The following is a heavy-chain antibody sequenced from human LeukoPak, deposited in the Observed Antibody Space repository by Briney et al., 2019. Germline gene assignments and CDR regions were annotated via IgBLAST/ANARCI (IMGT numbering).Heavy chain of an antibody. Sequence: SETLSLTCTVSGGSISSGDYYWSWVRQPPGKGLEWIAYMYYSGSTYYNPSLKSRVTMSADTSKNQLSLKLGSVTAADTAVYYCARPYYYDSRIDPWGQGILVTVSS. J-gene: IGHJ5*02. CDR2: MYYSGST. CDR3: ARPYYYDSRIDP. D-gene: IGHD3-22*01. CDR1: GGSISSGDYY. V-gene: IGHV4-30-4*01.